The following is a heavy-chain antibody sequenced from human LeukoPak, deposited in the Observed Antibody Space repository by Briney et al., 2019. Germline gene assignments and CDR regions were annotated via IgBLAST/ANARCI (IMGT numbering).Heavy chain of an antibody. CDR2: IYYSGST. CDR3: ARWHYYDSSGYYVYAFDI. D-gene: IGHD3-22*01. Sequence: SETLSLTCTVSGGSISSYYWSWIRQPPGKGLEWIGYIYYSGSTNYNPSLKSRVTISVDTSKNQFSLKLSSVTAADTAVYYCARWHYYDSSGYYVYAFDIWGQGTMATVSS. CDR1: GGSISSYY. V-gene: IGHV4-59*01. J-gene: IGHJ3*02.